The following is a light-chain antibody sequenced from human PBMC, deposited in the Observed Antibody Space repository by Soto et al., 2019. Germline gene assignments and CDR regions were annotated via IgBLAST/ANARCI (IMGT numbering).Light chain of an antibody. Sequence: DIVMTHSPATLPVSPGERATLSCRASQSVSSQLAWYQHKPGQTPRLLIYDTSTRATGVPTRFSGSRSGAEFTLTINSLQSEDFAVYYCQPYNNWPLTFGGGTKV. CDR1: QSVSSQ. CDR3: QPYNNWPLT. J-gene: IGKJ4*01. V-gene: IGKV3-15*01. CDR2: DTS.